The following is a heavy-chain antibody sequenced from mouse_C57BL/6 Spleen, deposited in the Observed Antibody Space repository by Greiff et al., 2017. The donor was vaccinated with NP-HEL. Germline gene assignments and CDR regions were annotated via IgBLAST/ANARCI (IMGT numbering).Heavy chain of an antibody. CDR3: ARGGAY. J-gene: IGHJ3*01. Sequence: VQLQQPGAELVKPGASVKLSCKASGYTFTSYWMQWVKQRPGQGLEWIGEIDPSDSYTNYNQKFKGKATLTVDTSYSTAYMQLSSLTSEDSAVYYCARGGAYWGQGTLVTVSA. CDR1: GYTFTSYW. V-gene: IGHV1-50*01. CDR2: IDPSDSYT.